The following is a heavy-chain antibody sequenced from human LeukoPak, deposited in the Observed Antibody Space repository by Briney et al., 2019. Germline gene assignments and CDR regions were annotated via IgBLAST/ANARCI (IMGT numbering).Heavy chain of an antibody. Sequence: ASVKVSCKASGYTFTSYGISWVRQAPRKELEWMGWISAYNGNTNYAQKLQGRVTMTTDTSTSTAYMELRSLRSDDMAVYYCARDRKPDSTLDYWGQGTLVTVSS. V-gene: IGHV1-18*03. CDR3: ARDRKPDSTLDY. J-gene: IGHJ4*02. CDR1: GYTFTSYG. CDR2: ISAYNGNT. D-gene: IGHD2-21*02.